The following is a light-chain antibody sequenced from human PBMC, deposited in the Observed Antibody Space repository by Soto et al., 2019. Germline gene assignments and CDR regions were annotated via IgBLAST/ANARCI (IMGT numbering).Light chain of an antibody. CDR3: MQATQFPHPT. CDR1: PSLVHSDGKTY. V-gene: IGKV2-24*01. J-gene: IGKJ2*01. Sequence: DVVMTQTPLSSPVTLGQPASISCRSSPSLVHSDGKTYLSWLQQRPGQPPRLLIYRVPNRFSGVPDRFSGSGAGTDFLLKIIRVEAEDVGVYYCMQATQFPHPTFGQGTKLEI. CDR2: RVP.